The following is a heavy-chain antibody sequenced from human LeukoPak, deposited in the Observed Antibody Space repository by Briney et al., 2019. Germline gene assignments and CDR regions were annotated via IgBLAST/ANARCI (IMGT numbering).Heavy chain of an antibody. V-gene: IGHV4-38-2*02. Sequence: SETLSLTCTVSGYSISSGYYWGWIRQPPGKGLEWIGSIYHSGSTYYNPSLKSRVTISVDTSKNQFSLKLSSVTAADTAVYYCAREEYYYDSSGYYQTRVIWFDPWGQGTLVTVSS. CDR3: AREEYYYDSSGYYQTRVIWFDP. D-gene: IGHD3-22*01. J-gene: IGHJ5*02. CDR1: GYSISSGYY. CDR2: IYHSGST.